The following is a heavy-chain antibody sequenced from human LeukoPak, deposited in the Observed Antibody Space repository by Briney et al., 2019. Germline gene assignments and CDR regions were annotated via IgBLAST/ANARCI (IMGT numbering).Heavy chain of an antibody. V-gene: IGHV4-4*07. CDR2: IYASGTT. CDR1: VGSLSGYY. Sequence: PSETLSLTRTVSVGSLSGYYWGWVRQPAAQGRRCIGRIYASGTTNYNPSLKSRLTMSVDTSKNQFSLKLRSVTAADTAVYFCARQGYTASYYFLDYWSQGTLVTVSS. CDR3: ARQGYTASYYFLDY. J-gene: IGHJ4*02. D-gene: IGHD1-26*01.